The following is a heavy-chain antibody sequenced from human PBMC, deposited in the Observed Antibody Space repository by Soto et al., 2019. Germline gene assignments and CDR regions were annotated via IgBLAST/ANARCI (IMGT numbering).Heavy chain of an antibody. V-gene: IGHV3-23*01. J-gene: IGHJ6*02. CDR1: GYTFSSYA. Sequence: GGSLRLSCAASGYTFSSYAMTWVRQAPGKGLEWVSAISNSGGNTFHADSVKGRFTISRDNSKNTLYLQMNSLRAEDTAVYYCAKDQRGVSAAARMDVWGQGTTVTVAS. CDR2: ISNSGGNT. D-gene: IGHD6-13*01. CDR3: AKDQRGVSAAARMDV.